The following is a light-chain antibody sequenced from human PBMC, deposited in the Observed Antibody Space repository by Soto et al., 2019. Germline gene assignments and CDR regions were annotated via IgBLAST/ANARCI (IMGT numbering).Light chain of an antibody. V-gene: IGKV3-20*01. CDR1: ESISNSY. CDR3: QQYGTSPLT. Sequence: ALRQAPSTLSLSPGKSATLSSRASESISNSYLAWYQQKPGQAPRVLIYVASTRATGIPDRFSGSGSGTDFSLSICRVEPEDFAVYYCQQYGTSPLTFGQGTKVDIK. CDR2: VAS. J-gene: IGKJ1*01.